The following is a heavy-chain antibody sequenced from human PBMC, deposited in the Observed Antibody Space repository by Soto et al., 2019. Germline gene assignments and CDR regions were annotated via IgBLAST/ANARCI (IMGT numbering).Heavy chain of an antibody. Sequence: WGSLRLSCSASGFTFSSYEMNWGRQAPGKGLEWVSYISSSGSTIYYADSVKGRFTISRDNAKNSLYLQMNSLRAEDTAVYYCARDNGGDYYDSSGYYQPFDYWGQGTLVTVSS. V-gene: IGHV3-48*03. CDR1: GFTFSSYE. CDR3: ARDNGGDYYDSSGYYQPFDY. J-gene: IGHJ4*02. D-gene: IGHD3-22*01. CDR2: ISSSGSTI.